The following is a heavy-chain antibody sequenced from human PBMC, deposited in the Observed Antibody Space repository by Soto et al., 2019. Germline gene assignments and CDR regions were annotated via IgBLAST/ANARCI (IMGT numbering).Heavy chain of an antibody. V-gene: IGHV3-74*01. CDR2: IDTSGSST. D-gene: IGHD6-13*01. J-gene: IGHJ4*02. CDR3: AKDSWYFDL. CDR1: GFIFTNFW. Sequence: LGGSLRLSCEASGFIFTNFWMHWVRQVPGKGLVWVSRIDTSGSSTSYADSVKGRFTISRDNAKNTVSLQMNSLGAEDTGVYYCAKDSWYFDLWSQGSLVTVSS.